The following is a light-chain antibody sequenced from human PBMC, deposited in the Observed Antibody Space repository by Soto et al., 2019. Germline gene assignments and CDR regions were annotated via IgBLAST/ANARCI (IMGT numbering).Light chain of an antibody. V-gene: IGKV1-5*01. CDR3: QQYLSHPSCT. Sequence: DILVTQSPSTLSASVGDRVTITCRASQTLNSWLAWYQQKPGKAPKLLIYDVYNLESGVPSRFSGSGSGTEFTLTISSLQPEDFATYYCQQYLSHPSCTFGQGTKLEI. CDR2: DVY. CDR1: QTLNSW. J-gene: IGKJ2*02.